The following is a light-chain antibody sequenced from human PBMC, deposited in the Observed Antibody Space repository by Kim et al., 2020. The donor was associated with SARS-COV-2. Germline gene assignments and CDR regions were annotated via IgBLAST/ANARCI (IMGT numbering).Light chain of an antibody. CDR2: KAS. CDR3: QHSRT. V-gene: IGKV1-5*03. J-gene: IGKJ1*01. Sequence: DIQMTQSPSTLSASVGDRVTITCRASENINNWLAWYQQKPGKAPKVLIYKASTLESGVPSRFSGSGSGTDFTLTISSLQPDDFATYYCQHSRTFGQGTKLEI. CDR1: ENINNW.